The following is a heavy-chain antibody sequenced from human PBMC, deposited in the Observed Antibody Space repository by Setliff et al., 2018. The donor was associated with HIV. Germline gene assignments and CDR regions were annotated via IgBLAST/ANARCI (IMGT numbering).Heavy chain of an antibody. CDR1: GFTVSSHY. V-gene: IGHV3-74*01. CDR3: ARLRPYNSALDY. J-gene: IGHJ4*02. CDR2: INGDGSST. D-gene: IGHD3-10*01. Sequence: GGSLRLSCAASGFTVSSHYMSWVRQAPGKGLVWVSRINGDGSSTLYADSVKGRFTIPRDNAKNTLYLQMNSLRAEDTAVYYCARLRPYNSALDYWGQGTLVTVSS.